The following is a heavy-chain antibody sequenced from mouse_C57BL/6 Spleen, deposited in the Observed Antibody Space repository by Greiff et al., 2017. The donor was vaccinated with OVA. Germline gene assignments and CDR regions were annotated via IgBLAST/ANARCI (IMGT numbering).Heavy chain of an antibody. D-gene: IGHD2-1*01. Sequence: EVQLQQSGPELVKPGASVKISCKASGYTFTDYYMNWVKQSHGKSLEWIGDINPNNGGTSYNQKFKGKATLTVDKSSSTAYMELRSLTSEDSAVYYCVKATMAPGFAYWGQGTLVTVSA. CDR2: INPNNGGT. J-gene: IGHJ3*01. CDR1: GYTFTDYY. V-gene: IGHV1-26*01. CDR3: VKATMAPGFAY.